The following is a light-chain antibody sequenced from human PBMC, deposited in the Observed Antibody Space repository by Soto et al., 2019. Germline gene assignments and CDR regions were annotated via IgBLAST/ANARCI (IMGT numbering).Light chain of an antibody. CDR1: SSDVGSYNR. Sequence: QSALTQPPSVSGSPGQLVTISCTGTSSDVGSYNRVSWYQQPPGTAPKLMIYEVSNRPSGVPDRFSGSKSGNTASLTISGLQPEDEADYYCNSYTSGNTYVFGTGTQLTVL. V-gene: IGLV2-18*02. CDR2: EVS. CDR3: NSYTSGNTYV. J-gene: IGLJ1*01.